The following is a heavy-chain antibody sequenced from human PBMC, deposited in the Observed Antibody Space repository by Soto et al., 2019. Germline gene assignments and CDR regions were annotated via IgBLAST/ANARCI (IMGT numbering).Heavy chain of an antibody. Sequence: SVNVYWKASGDTFSSYAISWVRQANGQGLEWMGGIIPIFGTANYAQKFQGRVTITADESTSTAYMELSSLRSEDAAVYYCARAWDTAMVKRRGEGIAVAAPYYYYYGMDVWGQGTTVTVSS. D-gene: IGHD5-18*01. V-gene: IGHV1-69*01. J-gene: IGHJ6*02. CDR3: ARAWDTAMVKRRGEGIAVAAPYYYYYGMDV. CDR2: IIPIFGTA. CDR1: GDTFSSYA.